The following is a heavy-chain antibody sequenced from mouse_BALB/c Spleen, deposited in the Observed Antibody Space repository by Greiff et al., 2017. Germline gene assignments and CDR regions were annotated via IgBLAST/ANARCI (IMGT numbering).Heavy chain of an antibody. V-gene: IGHV1-4*01. Sequence: VKLMESGAELARPGASVKMSCKASGYTFTSYTMHWVKQRPGQGLEWIGYINPSSGYTNYNQKFKDKATLTADKSSSTAYMQLSSLTSEDSAVYYCARGLRRYAMDYWGQGTSVTVSA. CDR3: ARGLRRYAMDY. D-gene: IGHD2-4*01. CDR2: INPSSGYT. CDR1: GYTFTSYT. J-gene: IGHJ4*01.